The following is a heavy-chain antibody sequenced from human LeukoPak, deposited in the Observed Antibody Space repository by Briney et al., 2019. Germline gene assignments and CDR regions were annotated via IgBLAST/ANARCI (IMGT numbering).Heavy chain of an antibody. CDR2: INTNTGNP. V-gene: IGHV7-4-1*02. CDR1: GYTFTSYA. D-gene: IGHD4-23*01. CDR3: ARAGVVTWLSYYYYYYMDV. J-gene: IGHJ6*03. Sequence: ASVKVSCKASGYTFTSYAMNWVRQAPGQGLEWMGWINTNTGNPTYAQGFTGRFVFSLDTSVSTAYLQISSLKAEDTAVYYCARAGVVTWLSYYYYYYMDVWGKGTTVTVSS.